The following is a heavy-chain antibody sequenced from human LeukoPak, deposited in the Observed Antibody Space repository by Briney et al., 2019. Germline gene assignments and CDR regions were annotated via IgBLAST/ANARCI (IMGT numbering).Heavy chain of an antibody. CDR2: ISGSGGST. CDR3: AKTTGLRFLGAFDY. J-gene: IGHJ4*02. Sequence: GGSLRLSCAASGFTFSSYAMSWVRQAPGKGLEWVSAISGSGGSTYYADSVKGRFTISRDNSKNALYLQMNSLRAEDTAVYYCAKTTGLRFLGAFDYWGQGTLVTVSS. CDR1: GFTFSSYA. D-gene: IGHD3-3*01. V-gene: IGHV3-23*01.